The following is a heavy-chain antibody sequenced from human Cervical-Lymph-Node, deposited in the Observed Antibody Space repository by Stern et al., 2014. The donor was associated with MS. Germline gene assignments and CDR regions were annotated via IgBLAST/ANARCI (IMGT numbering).Heavy chain of an antibody. CDR2: IYHSGRT. CDR3: ARHHPSIIFGVPTDNWFDP. D-gene: IGHD3-3*02. V-gene: IGHV4-39*01. Sequence: QLQLQESGPGLVKPSETLSLTCTASGGSIRSSGDYWGWIRQPPGKGPEWIGSIYHSGRTYYNPSLKRRAPMSVDTSKNHFPLRLSSVTAADTAVYYCARHHPSIIFGVPTDNWFDPWGQGTLVTVSS. CDR1: GGSIRSSGDY. J-gene: IGHJ5*02.